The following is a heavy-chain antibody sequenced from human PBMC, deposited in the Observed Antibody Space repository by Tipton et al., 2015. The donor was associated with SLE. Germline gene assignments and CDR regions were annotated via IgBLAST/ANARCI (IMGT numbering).Heavy chain of an antibody. CDR2: INHSGST. Sequence: TLSLTCAVYGGSFSGYYWSWIRQPPGKGLEWIGEINHSGSTNYNPSLKSRVTISVDTSKNQFSLKLSSVTAADTAVYYCARGSGSSPAHYYYYYMDVWGKGTTVTVSS. CDR1: GGSFSGYY. V-gene: IGHV4-34*01. J-gene: IGHJ6*03. D-gene: IGHD1-26*01. CDR3: ARGSGSSPAHYYYYYMDV.